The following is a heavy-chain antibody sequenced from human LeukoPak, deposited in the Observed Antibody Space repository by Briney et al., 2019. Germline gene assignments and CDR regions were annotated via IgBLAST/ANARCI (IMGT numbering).Heavy chain of an antibody. CDR1: GYSFTSYW. J-gene: IGHJ3*02. CDR2: IYPGDSDT. Sequence: GESLQISCQGSGYSFTSYWIGWVRQMPGKGLEWMGIIYPGDSDTRYSPSFQGQVTISADKSISTAYLQWSSLKASDTAMYYCARVRYYYDSSGYYPDAFDIWGQGTMVTVSS. CDR3: ARVRYYYDSSGYYPDAFDI. D-gene: IGHD3-22*01. V-gene: IGHV5-51*01.